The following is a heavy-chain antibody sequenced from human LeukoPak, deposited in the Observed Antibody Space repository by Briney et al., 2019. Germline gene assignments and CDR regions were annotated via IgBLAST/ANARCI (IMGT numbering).Heavy chain of an antibody. CDR3: ARQGPGYCGSTSCYGVDY. Sequence: ASVKVSCKASGYTFTSCAMNWVRQAPGQGLEWMGWINTNTGNPTYAQGFTGRFVFSLDTSVSTAYSQISSLKAEDTAIYYCARQGPGYCGSTSCYGVDYWGQGTLVTVSS. CDR2: INTNTGNP. J-gene: IGHJ4*02. CDR1: GYTFTSCA. V-gene: IGHV7-4-1*02. D-gene: IGHD2-2*01.